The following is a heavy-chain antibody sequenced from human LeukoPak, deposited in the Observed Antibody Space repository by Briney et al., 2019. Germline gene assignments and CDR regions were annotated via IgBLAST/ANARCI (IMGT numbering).Heavy chain of an antibody. V-gene: IGHV3-33*01. CDR1: GFSFSSHG. J-gene: IGHJ6*02. CDR2: IWSDGSNK. Sequence: PGRSLRLSCAASGFSFSSHGMHWVRQAPGKGLEWVASIWSDGSNKYYADSVKGRFTISRDNSKNTLYLQMNSLRAEDTAAYYRARGGKSAFYYGKDVWGQGTTVTVSS. D-gene: IGHD5-12*01. CDR3: ARGGKSAFYYGKDV.